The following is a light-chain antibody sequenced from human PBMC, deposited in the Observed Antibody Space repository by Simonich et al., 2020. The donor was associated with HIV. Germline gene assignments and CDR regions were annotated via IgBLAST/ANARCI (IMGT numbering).Light chain of an antibody. CDR3: QQSYSTPWT. Sequence: EIVMTQSPATLSVSPGERATLSCRASQSVNSNLAWYQQKPGQAPRLLIYGASSRATGIPARFSGSGFGTEFTLTISSMQSEDFATYSCQQSYSTPWTFGQGTKVEIK. V-gene: IGKV3-15*01. CDR2: GAS. J-gene: IGKJ1*01. CDR1: QSVNSN.